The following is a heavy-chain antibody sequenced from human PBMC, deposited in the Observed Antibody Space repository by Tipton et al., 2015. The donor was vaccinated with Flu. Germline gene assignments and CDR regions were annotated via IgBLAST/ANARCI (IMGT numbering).Heavy chain of an antibody. Sequence: TLSLTCAVYAGSFSGYYWNWIRQPPGKGLEWIGYIYYTGSTNYNPSLKSRVTISVDTSNNQFSLKLSSVTAADTAVYYCARLPLPLSYFDYWGQGTLVTVSS. CDR1: AGSFSGYY. CDR3: ARLPLPLSYFDY. V-gene: IGHV4-59*01. CDR2: IYYTGST. J-gene: IGHJ4*02.